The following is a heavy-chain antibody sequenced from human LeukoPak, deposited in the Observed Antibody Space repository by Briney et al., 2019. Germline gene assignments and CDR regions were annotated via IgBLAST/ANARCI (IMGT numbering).Heavy chain of an antibody. CDR3: ATYSSSNGREFQY. V-gene: IGHV3-30-3*01. D-gene: IGHD2-2*01. CDR2: ISYEGSKK. J-gene: IGHJ1*01. CDR1: GFTFSTYA. Sequence: GSLRLSCAASGFTFSTYAIHWVRQAPGKGLEWVAVISYEGSKKYYADSVKGRFTISRDNSKNTLSLQMNSLRAEDTAVYYCATYSSSNGREFQYWGQGTLVTVSS.